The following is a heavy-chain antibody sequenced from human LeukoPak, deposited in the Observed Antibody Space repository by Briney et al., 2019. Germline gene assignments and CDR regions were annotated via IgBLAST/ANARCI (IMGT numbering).Heavy chain of an antibody. Sequence: PSETLSLTCTVSGGSISSHYWSWIRQPPGKGLEWIGYIYYSGSTNYNPSLKSRVTISVDTSKNQFSLKLSSVTAADTAVYYCARNRGITIFGVVPRHGFDPWGQGTLVTVSS. CDR2: IYYSGST. CDR1: GGSISSHY. D-gene: IGHD3-3*01. V-gene: IGHV4-59*08. J-gene: IGHJ5*02. CDR3: ARNRGITIFGVVPRHGFDP.